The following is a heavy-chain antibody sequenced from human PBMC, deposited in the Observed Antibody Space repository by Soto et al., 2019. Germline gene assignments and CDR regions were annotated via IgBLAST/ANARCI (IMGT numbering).Heavy chain of an antibody. CDR1: GFTFSSYG. CDR3: ARDSNNYYFDY. Sequence: ESVGGVVQPGRSLRLSCAASGFTFSSYGMHWVRQAPGKGLEWVALIWYDGSNKYYADSVKGRFTISRDNSKNTLYLQMNSLRAEDTAVYYCARDSNNYYFDYWGQGTLVTVSS. CDR2: IWYDGSNK. D-gene: IGHD1-20*01. V-gene: IGHV3-33*01. J-gene: IGHJ4*02.